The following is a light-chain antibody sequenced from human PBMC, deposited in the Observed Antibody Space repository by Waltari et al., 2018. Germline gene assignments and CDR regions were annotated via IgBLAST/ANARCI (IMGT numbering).Light chain of an antibody. CDR2: WAS. Sequence: DIVMTQSPDSLAVSLGERATINCKSSQSVLYSSNNKNYLAWYQQKQGQPPKRRIYWASTRESGVPDRFSGSGSGTDFTLTISSLQAEDVAVYYCQQYYSTPFTFGPGTKVDIK. J-gene: IGKJ3*01. V-gene: IGKV4-1*01. CDR1: QSVLYSSNNKNY. CDR3: QQYYSTPFT.